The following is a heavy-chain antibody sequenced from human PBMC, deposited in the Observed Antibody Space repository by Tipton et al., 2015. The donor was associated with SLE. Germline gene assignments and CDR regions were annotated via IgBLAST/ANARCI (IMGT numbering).Heavy chain of an antibody. Sequence: TLSLTCTVSGGSIRDYYWSWIRQPPGKGLEWIGYIYDSGSYNYNPSLKSRVPISSDTSKTQFSLNLNSVTAADTAVYYCARHKGVVYFYHYDGLDVWGHGTTVTVSS. CDR2: IYDSGSY. V-gene: IGHV4-59*08. J-gene: IGHJ6*02. CDR3: ARHKGVVYFYHYDGLDV. CDR1: GGSIRDYY. D-gene: IGHD3-3*01.